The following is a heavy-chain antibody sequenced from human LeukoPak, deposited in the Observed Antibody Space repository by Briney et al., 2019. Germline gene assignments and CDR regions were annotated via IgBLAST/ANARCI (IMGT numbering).Heavy chain of an antibody. D-gene: IGHD5-18*01. CDR3: AKDGTWIQLWPDRGGFDY. CDR2: IRYDGSNK. Sequence: GGSLRLSCAASGFTFSSYDMHWVRQAPGKGLEWVAFIRYDGSNKYYADSVKGRFTISRDNSKNTLYLQMNSLRAEDPAVYYCAKDGTWIQLWPDRGGFDYWGQGTLVTVSS. V-gene: IGHV3-30*02. CDR1: GFTFSSYD. J-gene: IGHJ4*02.